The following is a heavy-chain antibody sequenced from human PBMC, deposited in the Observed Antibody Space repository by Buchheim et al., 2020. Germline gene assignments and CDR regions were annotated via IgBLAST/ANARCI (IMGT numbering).Heavy chain of an antibody. D-gene: IGHD6-13*01. CDR2: IGTAGDT. CDR1: GFTFSSYD. Sequence: EVQLVESGGGLVQPGGSLRLSCAASGFTFSSYDMHWVRQATGEGLEWVSAIGTAGDTYYPGSVKGRFTISRENAKNSLYLQMNSLRAGDTAVYYCARVQRTFRMDSSSWSPLRYGMDVWGQGTT. V-gene: IGHV3-13*04. J-gene: IGHJ6*02. CDR3: ARVQRTFRMDSSSWSPLRYGMDV.